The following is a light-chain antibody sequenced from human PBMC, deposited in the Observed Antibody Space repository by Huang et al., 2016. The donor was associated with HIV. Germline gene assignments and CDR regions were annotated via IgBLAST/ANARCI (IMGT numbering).Light chain of an antibody. J-gene: IGKJ1*01. V-gene: IGKV3-15*01. CDR2: DAS. CDR1: QSITRY. CDR3: QQYNDWPRT. Sequence: EIVMTQSPATLSVSPGERAILFCRASQSITRYLAWYQQKTGQAPRLLIYDASTRATGIPARFSGSASGTEYTLTISSLQSEDFAVYYCQQYNDWPRTFGQGTKVEIK.